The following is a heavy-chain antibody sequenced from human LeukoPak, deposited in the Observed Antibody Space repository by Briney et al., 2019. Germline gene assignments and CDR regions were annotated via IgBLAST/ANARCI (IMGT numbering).Heavy chain of an antibody. CDR3: TSSGGPIRDY. Sequence: GGSLRLSCAASGFTFSGSAMHRVRQASGKGLEWVGRIRSKANSYATAYAASVKGRFTISRDDSKNTAYLQMNSLKTEDTAVYYCTSSGGPIRDYWGQGTLVTVSS. D-gene: IGHD1-26*01. CDR2: IRSKANSYAT. J-gene: IGHJ4*02. V-gene: IGHV3-73*01. CDR1: GFTFSGSA.